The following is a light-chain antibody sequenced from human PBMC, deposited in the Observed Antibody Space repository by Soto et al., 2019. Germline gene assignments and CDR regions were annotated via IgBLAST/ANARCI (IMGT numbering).Light chain of an antibody. CDR2: GAS. CDR1: QSVSSN. J-gene: IGKJ1*01. V-gene: IGKV3D-15*01. Sequence: IVLTASPGTLYVPLGEIATLSRIASQSVSSNLAWHKQRPGQAPRLLIYGASNRATGIPARFSGSGSGKEFTITISSMQYEDFAVYYCKQYDNWHRTCGLGTKVDIK. CDR3: KQYDNWHRT.